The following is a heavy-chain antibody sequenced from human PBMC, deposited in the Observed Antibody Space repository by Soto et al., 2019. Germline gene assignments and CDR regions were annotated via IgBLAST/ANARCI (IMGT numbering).Heavy chain of an antibody. V-gene: IGHV3-30-3*01. D-gene: IGHD5-12*01. CDR1: GFTFSSYA. Sequence: SLRLSCAASGFTFSSYAMHWVRQAPGKGLEWVAVISYDGSNKYYADSVKGRFTISRDNSKNTLYLQMNSLRAEDTAVYYCARVLGRALATIDYWGQGTLVTVSS. J-gene: IGHJ4*02. CDR2: ISYDGSNK. CDR3: ARVLGRALATIDY.